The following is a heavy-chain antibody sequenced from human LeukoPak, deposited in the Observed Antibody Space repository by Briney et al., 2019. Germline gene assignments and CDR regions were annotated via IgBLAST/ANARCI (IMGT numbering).Heavy chain of an antibody. V-gene: IGHV3-23*01. D-gene: IGHD6-13*01. Sequence: GGSLRLSCAASGFTFSSYAMSWVRQAPGKGLEWVSAISDGGGSTYYADSVKGRFTISRDNSKNPLYLQMNSLRAEDTAVYYCAKTLQGIAAAGGFDYWGQGTLVTVSS. J-gene: IGHJ4*02. CDR3: AKTLQGIAAAGGFDY. CDR2: ISDGGGST. CDR1: GFTFSSYA.